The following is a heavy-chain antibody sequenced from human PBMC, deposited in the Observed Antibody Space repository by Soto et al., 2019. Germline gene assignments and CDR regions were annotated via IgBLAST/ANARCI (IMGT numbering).Heavy chain of an antibody. J-gene: IGHJ4*02. CDR3: ARGPRNYYQGSSGYYYYVY. V-gene: IGHV1-8*02. Sequence: ASVKVSCKASGYTFTSYDINWVRQATGQGLEWMGWMNPNSGNTGYAQKFQGRVTMTRNTSISTAYMELSSLRSEDTAVYYCARGPRNYYQGSSGYYYYVYWGQGTLVTVSS. CDR1: GYTFTSYD. D-gene: IGHD3-22*01. CDR2: MNPNSGNT.